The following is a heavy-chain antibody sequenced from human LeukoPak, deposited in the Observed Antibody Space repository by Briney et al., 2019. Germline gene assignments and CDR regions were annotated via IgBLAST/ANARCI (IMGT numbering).Heavy chain of an antibody. CDR3: ARVTQGDTAIDY. CDR2: MNPNSGKT. J-gene: IGHJ4*02. D-gene: IGHD5-18*01. CDR1: GYTFTSYD. V-gene: IGHV1-8*01. Sequence: GASGKVSCKAAGYTFTSYDINWVRQATGQGREWMGWMNPNSGKTGYAQKFQGRITMTRNTSISTAYMELSSLRSEDTAVYYCARVTQGDTAIDYWGQGTLVTVSS.